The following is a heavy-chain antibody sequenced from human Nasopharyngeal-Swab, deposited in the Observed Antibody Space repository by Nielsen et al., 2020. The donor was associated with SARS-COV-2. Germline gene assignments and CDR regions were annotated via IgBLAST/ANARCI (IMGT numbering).Heavy chain of an antibody. J-gene: IGHJ4*02. Sequence: GGSLRLSCAASGFTFSCYGMHWVRQAPGKGLEWVAVISYDGSNKYYADSVKGRFTISRDNSKNTLYLQMNSLRAEDTAVYYCARDRGDGYNLYYFDYWGRGTLVTVSS. CDR2: ISYDGSNK. CDR3: ARDRGDGYNLYYFDY. CDR1: GFTFSCYG. D-gene: IGHD5-24*01. V-gene: IGHV3-30*03.